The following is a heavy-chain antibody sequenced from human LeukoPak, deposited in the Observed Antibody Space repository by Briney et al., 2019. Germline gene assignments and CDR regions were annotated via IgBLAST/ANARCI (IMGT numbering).Heavy chain of an antibody. J-gene: IGHJ3*02. Sequence: GGSLRLSCAASGFTASSNYMSWVRQAPGKGLEWVSVIYSGGSTYYADSVKGRFTISRDNSKNTLYLQMNSLRAEDTAVYYCARDTYYYDSSGYFDAFDIWGQGTMVTVSS. CDR1: GFTASSNY. D-gene: IGHD3-22*01. CDR2: IYSGGST. V-gene: IGHV3-66*02. CDR3: ARDTYYYDSSGYFDAFDI.